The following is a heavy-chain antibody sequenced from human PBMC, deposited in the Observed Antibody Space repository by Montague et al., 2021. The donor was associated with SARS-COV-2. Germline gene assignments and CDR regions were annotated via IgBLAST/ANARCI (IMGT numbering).Heavy chain of an antibody. V-gene: IGHV2-70*01. CDR3: ARIRGDIFGGYYYGMDV. Sequence: PALVNPTQTLTLTCTFSGFLLSTSGMCVSWIRQPPGKALEWLALIDWDDDKYYSTPLKTRLTISKDTSKNQVVLTMTNMDPVDTATYYCARIRGDIFGGYYYGMDVWGQGTTVTVSS. J-gene: IGHJ6*02. CDR2: IDWDDDK. D-gene: IGHD3-3*01. CDR1: GFLLSTSGMC.